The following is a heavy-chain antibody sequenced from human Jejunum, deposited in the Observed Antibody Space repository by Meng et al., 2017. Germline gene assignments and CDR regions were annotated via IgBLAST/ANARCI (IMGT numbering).Heavy chain of an antibody. V-gene: IGHV3-30*04. CDR3: ARDGGSSSVAVGNFDF. CDR2: ISYDGTNN. Sequence: GESLKISCAASGFSFSAYAMHWVRQAPGKGLEWVAVISYDGTNNYYADSVKGRFTISRDNSENTLYLQMNSLRTEDTAVYYCARDGGSSSVAVGNFDFWGQGTLVTVSS. CDR1: GFSFSAYA. D-gene: IGHD6-13*01. J-gene: IGHJ4*02.